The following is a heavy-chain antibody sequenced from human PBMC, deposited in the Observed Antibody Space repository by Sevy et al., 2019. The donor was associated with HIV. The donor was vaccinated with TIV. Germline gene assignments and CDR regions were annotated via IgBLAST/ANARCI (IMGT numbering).Heavy chain of an antibody. CDR2: LSGSGYSA. D-gene: IGHD6-19*01. CDR3: AKGRQQWPSDY. V-gene: IGHV3-23*01. CDR1: GFSFDNFA. J-gene: IGHJ4*02. Sequence: GGSLRLSCAASGFSFDNFAMTWVRQAPGKGLERVSSLSGSGYSAYYGDSVKGRFTISRDNSKNTLYLQMNSLRADDTAVYYCAKGRQQWPSDYWGQGTLVTVSS.